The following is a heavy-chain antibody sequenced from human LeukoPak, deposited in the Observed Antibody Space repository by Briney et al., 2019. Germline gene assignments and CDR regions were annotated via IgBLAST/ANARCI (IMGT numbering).Heavy chain of an antibody. CDR3: AKDGTTLTPDY. Sequence: ASVKVSCKASGYTFSNYAINWVRQAPGQRLEWMGWITAYSGNTKYAQKLQGRVTMTTDTSTSTGYMELRSLRSDDTAVYYCAKDGTTLTPDYWGQGTLVTVSS. J-gene: IGHJ4*02. CDR2: ITAYSGNT. CDR1: GYTFSNYA. V-gene: IGHV1-18*01. D-gene: IGHD4-17*01.